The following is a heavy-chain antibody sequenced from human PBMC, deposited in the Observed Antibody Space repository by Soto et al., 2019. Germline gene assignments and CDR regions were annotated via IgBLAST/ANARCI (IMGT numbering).Heavy chain of an antibody. Sequence: ASVKVSCKASGYTFTSYDINWVRQATGQGLEWMGWMNPNSGNTGYAQKFQGRVTMTRNTSISTAYMELSSLRSEDTAVYYCARVISAIFGVVIRYYYMDVWGKGTTVTVSS. CDR2: MNPNSGNT. D-gene: IGHD3-3*01. V-gene: IGHV1-8*01. CDR3: ARVISAIFGVVIRYYYMDV. J-gene: IGHJ6*03. CDR1: GYTFTSYD.